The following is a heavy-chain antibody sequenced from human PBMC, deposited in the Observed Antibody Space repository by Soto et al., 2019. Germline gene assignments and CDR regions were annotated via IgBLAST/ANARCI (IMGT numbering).Heavy chain of an antibody. CDR1: GGSFSGYY. CDR2: INHSGST. V-gene: IGHV4-34*01. CDR3: ARRSLWWGAHDY. Sequence: QVQLQQWGAGLLKPSETLSLTCAVYGGSFSGYYWSWIRQPPGKGLEWIGEINHSGSTNYNPSLKSRXXIXVXXSKNQFSLKLSSVTAADTAVYYCARRSLWWGAHDYWGQGTLVTVSS. D-gene: IGHD1-26*01. J-gene: IGHJ4*02.